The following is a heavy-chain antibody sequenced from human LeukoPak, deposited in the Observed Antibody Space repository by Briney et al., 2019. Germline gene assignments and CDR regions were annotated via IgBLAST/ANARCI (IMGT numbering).Heavy chain of an antibody. V-gene: IGHV4-30-4*08. D-gene: IGHD5-18*01. CDR2: IYYSGST. J-gene: IGHJ4*02. CDR3: ARVDNSYGPSGWVDY. Sequence: SETLSLTCTVSGGSISSGDYYWSWIRQPPGKGLEWIGYIYYSGSTYYNPSLKSRVTISVDTSKNQFSLKLSSVTAADTAVYYCARVDNSYGPSGWVDYWGQGTLVTVSS. CDR1: GGSISSGDYY.